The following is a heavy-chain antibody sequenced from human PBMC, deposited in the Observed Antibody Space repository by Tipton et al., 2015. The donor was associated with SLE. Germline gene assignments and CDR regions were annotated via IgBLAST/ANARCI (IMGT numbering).Heavy chain of an antibody. CDR3: ARGSSSGTRYFDY. CDR1: GYTFTNYG. D-gene: IGHD6-19*01. V-gene: IGHV1-69*13. J-gene: IGHJ4*02. CDR2: IIPIFGTA. Sequence: QLVQSGGEVKKPGASVRVSCKTSGYTFTNYGISWVRQAPGQGLEWMGGIIPIFGTANYAQKFQGRVTITADESTSTAYMELSSLRSEDTAVYYCARGSSSGTRYFDYWGQGTLVTVSS.